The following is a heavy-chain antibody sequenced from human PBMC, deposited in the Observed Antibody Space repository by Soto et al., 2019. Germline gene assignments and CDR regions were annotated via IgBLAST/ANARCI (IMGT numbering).Heavy chain of an antibody. CDR1: GFTFSSYA. CDR3: AKGGDSSGYYSGY. D-gene: IGHD3-22*01. V-gene: IGHV3-23*01. Sequence: PGGSLRLSCAASGFTFSSYAISWVRQAPGKGLEWVSAISGSGGSTYYADSVKGRFTISRDNSKNTLYLQMNSLRAEDTAVYYCAKGGDSSGYYSGYWGQGTLVTVSS. CDR2: ISGSGGST. J-gene: IGHJ4*02.